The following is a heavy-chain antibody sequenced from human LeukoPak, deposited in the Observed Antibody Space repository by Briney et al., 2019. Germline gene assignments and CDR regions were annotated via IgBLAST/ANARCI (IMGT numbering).Heavy chain of an antibody. V-gene: IGHV3-53*01. CDR2: IYSGDST. Sequence: PGGSLRLSCAASGFSVSSNYTSWVRQAPGKGLEWVSVIYSGDSTYYADSVKGRFTISRDNSKNTLYLQMNSLRAEDTAVYYCASGYSYGYDAFFWGQGTLVIVSS. D-gene: IGHD5-18*01. CDR1: GFSVSSNY. CDR3: ASGYSYGYDAFF. J-gene: IGHJ4*02.